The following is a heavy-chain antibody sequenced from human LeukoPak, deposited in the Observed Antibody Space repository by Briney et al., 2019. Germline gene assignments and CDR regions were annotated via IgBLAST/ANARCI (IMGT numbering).Heavy chain of an antibody. CDR2: ISIYNGNT. J-gene: IGHJ5*02. Sequence: ASVKVSCKASGYTFTSYGISWVRQAPGQGLEWMGWISIYNGNTDYAQKLRGRVAMTTDTSTSTAYLELRGLRSDDTAVYYCARITYDFWSGYYMPDDPWGQGTLVTVSS. D-gene: IGHD3-3*01. CDR1: GYTFTSYG. CDR3: ARITYDFWSGYYMPDDP. V-gene: IGHV1-18*01.